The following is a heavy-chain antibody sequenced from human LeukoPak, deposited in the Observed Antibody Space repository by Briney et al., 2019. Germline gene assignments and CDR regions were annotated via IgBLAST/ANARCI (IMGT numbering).Heavy chain of an antibody. CDR1: GGSTSSYY. Sequence: SETLSLTCTVSGGSTSSYYWSWIRQPPGKGLEWIGYIYYSGSTNYNPSLKSRVTISVDTSKNQFSLRLRSVTAADTAVYFCARGSGFSYMDVWGKGTTVTVS. CDR3: ARGSGFSYMDV. V-gene: IGHV4-59*01. D-gene: IGHD5-12*01. J-gene: IGHJ6*03. CDR2: IYYSGST.